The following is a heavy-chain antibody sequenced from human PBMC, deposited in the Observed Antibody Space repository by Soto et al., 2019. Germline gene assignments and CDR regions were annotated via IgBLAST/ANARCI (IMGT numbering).Heavy chain of an antibody. Sequence: GGSLRLSCAASGFTFSSYAMSWVRQAPGKGLEWVSAISGSGGSTYYADSVKGRFTMSRDNSKKTLYLQMNSLRAEDTAVYYCAKLGEGGSWPYYYYGMDVWGQGTTVTVSS. CDR1: GFTFSSYA. CDR3: AKLGEGGSWPYYYYGMDV. J-gene: IGHJ6*02. CDR2: ISGSGGST. V-gene: IGHV3-23*01. D-gene: IGHD1-26*01.